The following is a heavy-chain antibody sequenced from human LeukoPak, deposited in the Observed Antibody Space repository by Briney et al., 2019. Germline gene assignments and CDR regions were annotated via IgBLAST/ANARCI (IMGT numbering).Heavy chain of an antibody. J-gene: IGHJ4*02. Sequence: SETLSLTCTVSGVSISSYYWSWIRQPPGKGLEWIGYIYYSGSTNYNPSLKSRVTISVDTSKNQFSLKLSSVTAADAAVYYCARSWTRYTPDYWGQGTLVTVSS. D-gene: IGHD6-13*01. CDR3: ARSWTRYTPDY. CDR2: IYYSGST. V-gene: IGHV4-59*01. CDR1: GVSISSYY.